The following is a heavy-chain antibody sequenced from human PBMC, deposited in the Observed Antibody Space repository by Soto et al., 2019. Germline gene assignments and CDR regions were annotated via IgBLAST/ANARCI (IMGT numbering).Heavy chain of an antibody. V-gene: IGHV3-7*03. CDR3: AREMRVVVVPGDEWNYYGMDV. Sequence: PGGSLRLSCAASGFTFSSYWMSWVRQAPGKGLEWVANIKQDGSEKYYVDSVKGRFTISRDNAKNSLYLQMNSLRAEDTAVYYCAREMRVVVVPGDEWNYYGMDVWGQGTTVTVSS. D-gene: IGHD2-2*01. J-gene: IGHJ6*02. CDR1: GFTFSSYW. CDR2: IKQDGSEK.